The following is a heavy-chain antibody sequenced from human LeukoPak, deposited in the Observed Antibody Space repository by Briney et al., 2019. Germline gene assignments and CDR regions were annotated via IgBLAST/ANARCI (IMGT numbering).Heavy chain of an antibody. CDR1: GFTLSDYG. V-gene: IGHV3-30*18. Sequence: PGRSLRLSCAASGFTLSDYGIHWVRQAPGKGLEWVAFISYDGNNKFYVDSVKGRFTISRDNSKNTLYLQMISLRAEDTAVYYCAKDGYGFSIGSMDYWGQGTLVTVSS. CDR2: ISYDGNNK. CDR3: AKDGYGFSIGSMDY. J-gene: IGHJ4*02. D-gene: IGHD3/OR15-3a*01.